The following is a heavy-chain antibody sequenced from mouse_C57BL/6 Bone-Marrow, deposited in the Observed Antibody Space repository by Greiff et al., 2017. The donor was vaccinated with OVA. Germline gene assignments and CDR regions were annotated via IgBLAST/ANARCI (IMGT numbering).Heavy chain of an antibody. D-gene: IGHD1-3*01. CDR1: GFTFSDYY. Sequence: EVKVVESEGGLVQPGSSMKLSCTASGFTFSDYYMAWVRQVPEKGLEWVANINYDGSSTYYLDSLKSRFIISRDNAKNILYLQMSSLKSEDTATYYCARRGRSSYAMDYWGQGTSVTVSS. CDR2: INYDGSST. J-gene: IGHJ4*01. V-gene: IGHV5-16*01. CDR3: ARRGRSSYAMDY.